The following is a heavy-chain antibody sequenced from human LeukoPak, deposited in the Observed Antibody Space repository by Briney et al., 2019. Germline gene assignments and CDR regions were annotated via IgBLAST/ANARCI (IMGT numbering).Heavy chain of an antibody. CDR3: ARDYGRSRYFDY. CDR2: IIPIFGTA. V-gene: IGHV1-69*13. D-gene: IGHD4-17*01. J-gene: IGHJ4*02. CDR1: GGTFSSYA. Sequence: EASVKVSCKASGGTFSSYAISWVRQAPGQGLEWMGGIIPIFGTANYAQKFRGRVTITADESTSTAYMELSSLRSEDTAVYYCARDYGRSRYFDYWGQGTLVTVSS.